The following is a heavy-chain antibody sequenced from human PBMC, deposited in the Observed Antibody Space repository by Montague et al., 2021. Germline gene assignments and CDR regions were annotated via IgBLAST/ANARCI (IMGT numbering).Heavy chain of an antibody. CDR2: VFYSGAT. CDR3: ARQGFYESGGFFI. CDR1: GDSINGWY. J-gene: IGHJ4*01. Sequence: SETLSLTCSVSGDSINGWYWSWIRQPPGKGLEWIGSVFYSGATNYNPSLKSRVTMSADTSKNQVSLKVNSVTAADTAVYYCARQGFYESGGFFIWGHGILVTVSS. V-gene: IGHV4-59*01. D-gene: IGHD3-22*01.